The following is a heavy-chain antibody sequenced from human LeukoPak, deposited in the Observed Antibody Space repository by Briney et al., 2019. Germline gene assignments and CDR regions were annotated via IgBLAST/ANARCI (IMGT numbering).Heavy chain of an antibody. Sequence: PSETLSLTCAVYGGSFSGYYWAWIRQPPGKGLEWIATADYSGGTYYNPSLESRAAISADMSKNQISLQLTSVTGADTAVYYCAGERGEEYSSGWYKTNILYNWGQGIRVTVSS. CDR1: GGSFSGYY. J-gene: IGHJ4*02. CDR2: ADYSGGT. CDR3: AGERGEEYSSGWYKTNILYN. D-gene: IGHD6-19*01. V-gene: IGHV4-34*11.